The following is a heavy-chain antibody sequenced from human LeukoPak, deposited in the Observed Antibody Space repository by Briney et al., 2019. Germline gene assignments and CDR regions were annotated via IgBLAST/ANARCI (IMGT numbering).Heavy chain of an antibody. D-gene: IGHD3-22*01. CDR1: GGSFSGYY. CDR3: ARSHYYDSSGSKNSWFDP. J-gene: IGHJ5*02. Sequence: PSETLSLTCAVYGGSFSGYYWSWLRQPPGKGLEWIGEINHSGSTNSNPSLKSRVTISVDTSKNQFSLKLSSVTAADTALYYCARSHYYDSSGSKNSWFDPWGQGTLVTVSS. CDR2: INHSGST. V-gene: IGHV4-34*01.